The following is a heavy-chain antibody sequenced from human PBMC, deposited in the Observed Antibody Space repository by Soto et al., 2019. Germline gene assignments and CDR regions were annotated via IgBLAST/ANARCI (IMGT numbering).Heavy chain of an antibody. CDR1: GFTFSSYS. V-gene: IGHV3-21*01. CDR3: ATLRYCSGGSCYGAWY. D-gene: IGHD2-15*01. CDR2: ISSSSSYI. Sequence: GGSLRLSCAASGFTFSSYSMNWVRQAPGKGLEWVSSISSSSSYIYYADSVKGRFTISRDNAKNSLYLQMNSLRAEDTAVYYCATLRYCSGGSCYGAWYWGQGTLVTVSS. J-gene: IGHJ4*02.